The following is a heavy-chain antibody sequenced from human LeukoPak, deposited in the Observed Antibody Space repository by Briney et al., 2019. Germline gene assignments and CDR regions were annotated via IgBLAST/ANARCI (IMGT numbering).Heavy chain of an antibody. D-gene: IGHD2-21*02. CDR1: GFTLRNYW. CDR2: INGDGTSA. Sequence: GGSLRLSCAASGFTLRNYWMHWVRQTPGKGLLWVSRINGDGTSATYAGSVKGRFTISRDNAKNTLYLQMNSLRAEDTAVYYCARVAYCGGDCYSLDYYYMGVWGKGTTVTVSS. CDR3: ARVAYCGGDCYSLDYYYMGV. V-gene: IGHV3-74*01. J-gene: IGHJ6*03.